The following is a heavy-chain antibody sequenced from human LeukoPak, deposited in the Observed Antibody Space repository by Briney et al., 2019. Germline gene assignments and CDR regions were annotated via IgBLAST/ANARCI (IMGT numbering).Heavy chain of an antibody. V-gene: IGHV4-4*07. CDR2: ISSSGST. CDR1: GGSIRSYY. J-gene: IGHJ3*02. CDR3: ARGPYSYDSSGAFDI. Sequence: SETLSLTCTVSGGSIRSYYWSWIRQPAGKGLEWIGRISSSGSTNYNPSLKSRVTISVDASKNQFSLKLSSVTAADTAVYFCARGPYSYDSSGAFDIWGQGTMVTVSS. D-gene: IGHD3-22*01.